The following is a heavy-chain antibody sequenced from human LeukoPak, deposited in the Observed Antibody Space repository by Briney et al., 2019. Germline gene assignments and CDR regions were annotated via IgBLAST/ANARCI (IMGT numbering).Heavy chain of an antibody. CDR1: GGSISSGSYY. CDR3: ASAITINFDY. D-gene: IGHD3-3*01. CDR2: IYTSGST. V-gene: IGHV4-61*02. J-gene: IGHJ4*02. Sequence: SQTLSLTCTVSGGSISSGSYYWSWIRQPAGKGLGWIGRIYTSGSTNYNPSLKSRVTISVDTSKNQFSLKLSSVTAADTAVYYCASAITINFDYWGQGTLVTVSS.